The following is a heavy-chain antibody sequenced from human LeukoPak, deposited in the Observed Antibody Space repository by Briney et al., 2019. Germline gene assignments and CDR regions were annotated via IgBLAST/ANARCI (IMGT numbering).Heavy chain of an antibody. CDR1: GYTFTGYY. CDR3: ARGETTVTTLTY. Sequence: ASVKVSCKASGYTFTGYYMHWVRQAPGQGLEWMGRVNPNNGGTNYAQKFQGRVTITRDTSASTAYMELSSLRSEDTAVYYCARGETTVTTLTYWGQGTLVTVSS. D-gene: IGHD4-17*01. CDR2: VNPNNGGT. J-gene: IGHJ4*02. V-gene: IGHV1-2*06.